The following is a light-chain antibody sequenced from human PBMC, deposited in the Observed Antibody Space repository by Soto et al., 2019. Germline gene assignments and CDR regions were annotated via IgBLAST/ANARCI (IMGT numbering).Light chain of an antibody. Sequence: EIVLPQSPGTLSLSPGERATLSCRASQSVSSSYLAWDQQKPGQAPRLLIYGASSRATGIPDRFSGSGSGTDFTLTISRLEPEDFAVYYCQQYGSSRPYTFGQGTKLEIK. J-gene: IGKJ2*01. CDR2: GAS. CDR3: QQYGSSRPYT. V-gene: IGKV3-20*01. CDR1: QSVSSSY.